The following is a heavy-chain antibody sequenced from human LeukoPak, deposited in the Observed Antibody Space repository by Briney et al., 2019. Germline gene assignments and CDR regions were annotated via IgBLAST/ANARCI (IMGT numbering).Heavy chain of an antibody. D-gene: IGHD4-17*01. J-gene: IGHJ4*02. CDR2: IDPSDSYT. Sequence: GESLKISCKGSGYSFTSYWTSWVRQMPGKGLEWMGRIDPSDSYTNYSPSFQGHVTISADKSISTAYLQWSSLKASGTAMYYCARGDYGKFGYWGQGTLVTVSS. CDR3: ARGDYGKFGY. CDR1: GYSFTSYW. V-gene: IGHV5-10-1*01.